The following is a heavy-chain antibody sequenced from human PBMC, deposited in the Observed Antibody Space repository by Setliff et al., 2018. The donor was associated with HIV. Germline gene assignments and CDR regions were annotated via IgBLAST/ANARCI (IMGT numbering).Heavy chain of an antibody. D-gene: IGHD2-15*01. Sequence: GASVKVSCKASGYTFTGYYMHWVRQAPGQGLEWMGWINPNSGGTNYAQKFQGSVTMTRDTSISTAYMELSRLRSDDTAVYYCARGYCSGGSCYAPFDYWGQGTLVTVSS. V-gene: IGHV1-2*02. J-gene: IGHJ4*02. CDR2: INPNSGGT. CDR3: ARGYCSGGSCYAPFDY. CDR1: GYTFTGYY.